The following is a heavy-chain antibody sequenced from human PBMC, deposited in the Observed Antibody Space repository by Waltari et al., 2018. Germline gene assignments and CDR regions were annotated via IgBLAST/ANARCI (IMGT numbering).Heavy chain of an antibody. J-gene: IGHJ4*02. Sequence: EVQLVESGGGLVKPGGSLRLSCAASGFTFSSYSMNWVRQAPGKGLEWVSSISSSSSYIYYADSVKGRSTISRDNAKNSLYLQMNSLRAEDTAGYYCARGYSGSYYFDYWGQGTLVTVSS. D-gene: IGHD1-26*01. CDR3: ARGYSGSYYFDY. V-gene: IGHV3-21*01. CDR2: ISSSSSYI. CDR1: GFTFSSYS.